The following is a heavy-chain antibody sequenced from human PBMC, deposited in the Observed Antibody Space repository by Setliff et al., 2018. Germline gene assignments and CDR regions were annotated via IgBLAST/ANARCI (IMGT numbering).Heavy chain of an antibody. Sequence: GASVKVSCKVSGYTFTSYYMHWVRQAPGQGLEWMGIINPSGGSTSYAQKFQGRVTMTRDTSTSTVYMELSSLRSEDTAVYYCAREAKRNVVVVVAATPVYWGQGTLVTVSS. J-gene: IGHJ4*02. V-gene: IGHV1-46*01. D-gene: IGHD2-15*01. CDR3: AREAKRNVVVVVAATPVY. CDR2: INPSGGST. CDR1: GYTFTSYY.